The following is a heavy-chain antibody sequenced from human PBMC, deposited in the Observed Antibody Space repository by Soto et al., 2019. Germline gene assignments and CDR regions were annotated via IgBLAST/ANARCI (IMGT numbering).Heavy chain of an antibody. Sequence: LRLSCAASGFTFSSYGMHWVRQAPGKGLEWVAVISYDGSNKYYADSVKGRFTVSRDNSKNTLYLQMNSLRAEDTAVYYCAKARTPITIFTNAFDYWGQGTLVTVSS. J-gene: IGHJ4*02. CDR3: AKARTPITIFTNAFDY. CDR1: GFTFSSYG. CDR2: ISYDGSNK. V-gene: IGHV3-30*18. D-gene: IGHD3-3*01.